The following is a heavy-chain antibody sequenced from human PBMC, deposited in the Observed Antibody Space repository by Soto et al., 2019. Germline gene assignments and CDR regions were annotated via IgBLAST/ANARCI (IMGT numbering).Heavy chain of an antibody. V-gene: IGHV4-31*03. J-gene: IGHJ4*02. CDR3: ASHGSAGSGVFDH. CDR2: IYHSGSA. Sequence: QVRLQESGPGLVKPSQTLSLACTVSSGSVISTDYYWTWIRQYPGKNLEWIGNIYHSGSASYNPSLKSRLTLSVDKSKNQFFLKLDYVTAADTAVYYCASHGSAGSGVFDHWGQGTLVTVSS. D-gene: IGHD5-12*01. CDR1: SGSVISTDYY.